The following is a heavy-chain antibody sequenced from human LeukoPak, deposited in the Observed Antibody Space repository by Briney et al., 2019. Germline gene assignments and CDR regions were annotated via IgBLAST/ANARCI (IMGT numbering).Heavy chain of an antibody. V-gene: IGHV3-73*01. CDR2: IRSTANGYAT. D-gene: IGHD3-10*01. J-gene: IGHJ4*02. CDR3: TGNYYGSGSYADFDY. CDR1: GFTFSGSA. Sequence: GGSLRLSCAASGFTFSGSAMHWVRQTSGKGLEWVGRIRSTANGYATAYAASVKGRFTISRDDSKNTAYLQMDSLKTEDTAVYYCTGNYYGSGSYADFDYWGQGTLVTVSS.